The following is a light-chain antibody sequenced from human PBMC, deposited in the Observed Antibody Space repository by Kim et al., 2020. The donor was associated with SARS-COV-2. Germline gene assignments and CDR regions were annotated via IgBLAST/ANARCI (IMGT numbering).Light chain of an antibody. CDR3: QQSYITPRT. Sequence: DIQMTQSPYALSASVGDRVTITCRASQSISSYLNWYQHKAGKAPKFLISAASSLQSGVPSRFSGSGSGTDFTLTITSLQPEDVATYYCQQSYITPRTFGQGTKVDIK. J-gene: IGKJ1*01. V-gene: IGKV1-39*01. CDR1: QSISSY. CDR2: AAS.